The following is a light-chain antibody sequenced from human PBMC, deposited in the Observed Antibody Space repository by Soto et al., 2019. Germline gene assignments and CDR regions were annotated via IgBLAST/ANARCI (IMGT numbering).Light chain of an antibody. CDR3: QKYNSAPWT. CDR2: AAS. Sequence: DIQLTQSPSSLSASVGDRASITCRASQDIRSALGWYQQKPGKVPKLLISAASTLQTGVPSRFSGGGSGTDFTLTISSLQPEDVATYYCQKYNSAPWTFGQGTKVDIK. V-gene: IGKV1-27*01. CDR1: QDIRSA. J-gene: IGKJ1*01.